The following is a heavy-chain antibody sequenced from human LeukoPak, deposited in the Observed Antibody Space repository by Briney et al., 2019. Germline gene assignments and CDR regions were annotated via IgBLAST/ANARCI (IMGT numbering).Heavy chain of an antibody. D-gene: IGHD3-10*01. J-gene: IGHJ5*02. V-gene: IGHV1-8*01. CDR2: MNPNSGNT. CDR3: ARGITMDEDWFDP. Sequence: GASVKVSRKASGYTFTSYDINWVRQATGQGLEWMGWMNPNSGNTGYAQKFQGRVTMTRNTSISTAYMELSSLRSEDTAVYYCARGITMDEDWFDPWGQGTPVTVSS. CDR1: GYTFTSYD.